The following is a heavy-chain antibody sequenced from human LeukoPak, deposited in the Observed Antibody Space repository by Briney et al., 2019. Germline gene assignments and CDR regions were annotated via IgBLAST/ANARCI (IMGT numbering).Heavy chain of an antibody. Sequence: MPSETLSLTCAVSGGSISSYYWSWIRQPPGKGLEWIGYIYYSGSTNYNPSLKSRVTISVDTSKNQFSLKLSSVTAADTAVYYCARGRSSGSYVLWGQGTLVTVSS. D-gene: IGHD3-10*02. CDR3: ARGRSSGSYVL. J-gene: IGHJ4*02. CDR1: GGSISSYY. V-gene: IGHV4-59*01. CDR2: IYYSGST.